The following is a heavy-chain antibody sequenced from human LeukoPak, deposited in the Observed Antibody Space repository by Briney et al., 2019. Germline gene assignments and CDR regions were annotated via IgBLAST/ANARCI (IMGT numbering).Heavy chain of an antibody. V-gene: IGHV3-74*01. CDR3: SWILAGDNCAFDI. Sequence: GGSLRLSCAASGFTFSSYWMNWVRQAPGKGLEWVSSIKRDGSSTYYADSVKGRFTISRDNAKNTLYLQMNSLRAEDTAVYYCSWILAGDNCAFDIWGQGTMATVSS. D-gene: IGHD1-20*01. J-gene: IGHJ3*02. CDR1: GFTFSSYW. CDR2: IKRDGSST.